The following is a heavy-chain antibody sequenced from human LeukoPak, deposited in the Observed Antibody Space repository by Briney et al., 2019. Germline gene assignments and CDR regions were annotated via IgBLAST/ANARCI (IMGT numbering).Heavy chain of an antibody. J-gene: IGHJ6*04. V-gene: IGHV4-34*01. CDR2: INHSGRT. Sequence: SETLSLTCAVYGGSFSDYFWGWIRQPPGKGLEWIGEINHSGRTYYNPSLKSRVTISVDTSKNQFSLNLSSVTAADTAVYYCARDVVVVPAAIHYGMDVWGKGTTVTVSS. D-gene: IGHD2-2*01. CDR1: GGSFSDYF. CDR3: ARDVVVVPAAIHYGMDV.